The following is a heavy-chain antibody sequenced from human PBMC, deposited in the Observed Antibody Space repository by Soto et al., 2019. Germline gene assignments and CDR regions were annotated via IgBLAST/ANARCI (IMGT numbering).Heavy chain of an antibody. J-gene: IGHJ4*02. D-gene: IGHD5-18*01. V-gene: IGHV1-18*01. Sequence: QVPLVQSGAEVKKPGASVKVSCKASGYTFTSYVLSWVRQAPGQGLEWMGWISAYNGNTNYAQKLLGRVTMTTDTSTSTAYKELRSLRSDDTAVYYCARTSGYSYGVAYWGQGTLVTGYS. CDR2: ISAYNGNT. CDR3: ARTSGYSYGVAY. CDR1: GYTFTSYV.